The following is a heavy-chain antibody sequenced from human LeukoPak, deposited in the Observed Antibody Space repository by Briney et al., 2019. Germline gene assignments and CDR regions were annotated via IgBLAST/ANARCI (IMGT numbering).Heavy chain of an antibody. CDR2: ISAYNGNT. CDR1: GYTFTSYG. D-gene: IGHD3-3*01. V-gene: IGHV1-18*01. CDR3: ARSNRVLRFLEWLSIKGDWFDP. J-gene: IGHJ5*02. Sequence: ASVKVSCKASGYTFTSYGISWVRQAPGQGLEWMGWISAYNGNTNYAQKLQGRVTMTTDTSTSTAYMELRSLRSDDTAVYYCARSNRVLRFLEWLSIKGDWFDPWGQGTLVTVSS.